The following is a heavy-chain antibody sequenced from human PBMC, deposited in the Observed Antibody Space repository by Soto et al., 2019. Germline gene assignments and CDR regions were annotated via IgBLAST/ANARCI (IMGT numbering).Heavy chain of an antibody. CDR3: GAYDLSWSGYFAYYGMDV. Sequence: SVKVSCKASGFTFTSSAVQWVRQARGQRLEWKGWIVVGSGNTNYAQKFQERVTITRDMSTSTAYMELSSLRSEDTAVYYCGAYDLSWSGYFAYYGMDVWGQGTTVTVSS. D-gene: IGHD3-3*01. CDR1: GFTFTSSA. J-gene: IGHJ6*02. V-gene: IGHV1-58*01. CDR2: IVVGSGNT.